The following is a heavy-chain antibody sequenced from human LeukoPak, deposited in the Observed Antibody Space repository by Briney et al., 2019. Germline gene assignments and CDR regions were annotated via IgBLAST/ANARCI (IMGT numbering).Heavy chain of an antibody. Sequence: SETLSLTCTVSGYSISSGYFWGWIRQPPGKGLEWIGSIYHSGSTYYNPSLKSRVTISVDTSKNQFSLKLSSVTAADTAVYYCARDRGDSGSKYFDNWGRGTLVTVSS. CDR3: ARDRGDSGSKYFDN. CDR2: IYHSGST. J-gene: IGHJ4*02. V-gene: IGHV4-38-2*02. D-gene: IGHD3-10*01. CDR1: GYSISSGYF.